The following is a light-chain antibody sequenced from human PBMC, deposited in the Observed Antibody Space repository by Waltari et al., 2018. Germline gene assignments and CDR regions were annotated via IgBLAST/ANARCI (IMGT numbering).Light chain of an antibody. J-gene: IGKJ2*01. CDR2: GAS. CDR1: QTVSNNF. CDR3: QQYGSPYT. Sequence: EIVLTQSPGTLSLSPGEKATLSCRASQTVSNNFLAWYQQKPGQAPRLLIYGASSRAIGIPDRFSGSGSGTDCTLTSSRLEPEDFAVYHCQQYGSPYTFGQGTKLEIK. V-gene: IGKV3-20*01.